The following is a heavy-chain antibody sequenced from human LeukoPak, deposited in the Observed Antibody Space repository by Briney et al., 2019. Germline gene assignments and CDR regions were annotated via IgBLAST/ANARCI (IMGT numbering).Heavy chain of an antibody. V-gene: IGHV3-21*01. D-gene: IGHD2-2*01. CDR1: GFTFSSHS. J-gene: IGHJ5*02. Sequence: GGSLRLSCAASGFTFSSHSMNWVRQAPGKGLEWVSSISSSSSYIYYADSVKGRFTISRDNAKNSLYLQMNSLRAEDTAVYYCARDSGYCSSTSCYRGENWFDPWGQGTLVTVSS. CDR3: ARDSGYCSSTSCYRGENWFDP. CDR2: ISSSSSYI.